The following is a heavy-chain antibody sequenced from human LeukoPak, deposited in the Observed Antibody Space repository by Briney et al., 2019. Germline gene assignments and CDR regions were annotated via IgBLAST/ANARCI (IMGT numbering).Heavy chain of an antibody. V-gene: IGHV3-13*01. CDR1: GFTFIDYD. J-gene: IGHJ4*02. CDR3: ARGGIQVSGIDEFDY. CDR2: IGIRGDT. Sequence: PSGSLRLSCAASGFTFIDYDRHWVRQVIGKGLERVSAIGIRGDTHYSGSVKGRFTISRENAESSLYLQMNSLRAEDTAVYYCARGGIQVSGIDEFDYWGQGTLVTVSS. D-gene: IGHD6-19*01.